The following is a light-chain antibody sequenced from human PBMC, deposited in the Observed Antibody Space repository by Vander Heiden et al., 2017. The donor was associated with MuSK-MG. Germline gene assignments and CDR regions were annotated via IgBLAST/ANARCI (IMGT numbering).Light chain of an antibody. J-gene: IGKJ5*01. CDR1: QSLLHSNGYTY. CDR2: LGS. V-gene: IGKV2-28*01. Sequence: DIVMTQSPLSLPVTPGEPASISCRSSQSLLHSNGYTYLDWYLQKPGQSPQLLIYLGSNRASGVPDRFSGSGSGTFFTLRISRVEAEDVGVYYCRQAVQSPLTFGQGTPMDIK. CDR3: RQAVQSPLT.